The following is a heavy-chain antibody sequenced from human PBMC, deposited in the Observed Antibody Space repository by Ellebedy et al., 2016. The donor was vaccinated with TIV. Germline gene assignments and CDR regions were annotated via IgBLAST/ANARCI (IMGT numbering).Heavy chain of an antibody. CDR2: ISSSSSTI. D-gene: IGHD6-13*01. V-gene: IGHV3-48*02. J-gene: IGHJ6*02. Sequence: GESLKISXAASGFTFSSYSMNWVRQAPGKGLEWVSYISSSSSTIYYADSVKGRFTISRDNAKNSLYLQMNSLRDEDTAVYYCASGLRQRGVSSSWYGENYYYYGMDVWGQGTTVTVSS. CDR3: ASGLRQRGVSSSWYGENYYYYGMDV. CDR1: GFTFSSYS.